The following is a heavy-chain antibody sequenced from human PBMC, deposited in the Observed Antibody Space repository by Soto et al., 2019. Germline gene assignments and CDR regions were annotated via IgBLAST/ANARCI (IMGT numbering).Heavy chain of an antibody. Sequence: ASVKVSCKASGGTFSSYTISWVRQAPGQGLEWMGRIIPILGIANYAQKFQGRVTITADKSTSTAYMELSSLRSEDTAVYYCARRRRRGYSNYYFDYWGQGTLVTVSS. CDR2: IIPILGIA. CDR3: ARRRRRGYSNYYFDY. V-gene: IGHV1-69*02. CDR1: GGTFSSYT. J-gene: IGHJ4*02. D-gene: IGHD4-4*01.